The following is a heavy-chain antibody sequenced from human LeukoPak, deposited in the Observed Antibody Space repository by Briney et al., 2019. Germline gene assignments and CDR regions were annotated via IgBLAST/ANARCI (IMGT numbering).Heavy chain of an antibody. CDR1: GFTFSSYA. Sequence: GGSLRLSCAASGFTFSSYAMSWVRQTPGKGLEWVSAISGSGVSTDYADSVKGRLTISRDNSKNTLNLQMNSLRAEDTAVYYCARDLLYRFDPWGQGTLVTVSS. CDR3: ARDLLYRFDP. CDR2: ISGSGVST. J-gene: IGHJ5*02. D-gene: IGHD3-10*01. V-gene: IGHV3-23*01.